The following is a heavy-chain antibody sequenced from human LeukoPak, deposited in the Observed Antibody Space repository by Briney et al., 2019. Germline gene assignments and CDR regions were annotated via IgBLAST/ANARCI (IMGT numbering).Heavy chain of an antibody. D-gene: IGHD2-15*01. CDR2: IWCDGSNK. J-gene: IGHJ4*02. CDR1: GFTFSSYG. Sequence: GGSLRLPCAASGFTFSSYGMHWVRQAPGKGLEWVAVIWCDGSNKYYADSVKGRFTISRDNSKNTLYLQMNSLRAEDTAVYYCAKYLSGGSQYYFDYWGQGTLVTVS. CDR3: AKYLSGGSQYYFDY. V-gene: IGHV3-33*06.